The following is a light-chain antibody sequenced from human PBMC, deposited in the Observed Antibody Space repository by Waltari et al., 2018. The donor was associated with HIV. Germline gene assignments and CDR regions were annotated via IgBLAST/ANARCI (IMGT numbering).Light chain of an antibody. CDR3: SSYTDSDSLL. CDR2: GVN. CDR1: TSDIGIYDL. Sequence: QSALTQPASVSGSPGQSITISCTGDTSDIGIYDLVSWYQKYPDKAPRLIMYGVNTLPSGISNRFSGSKSGNTASLTISALQGDDEADYYCSSYTDSDSLLFGGGTKLTVL. J-gene: IGLJ2*01. V-gene: IGLV2-14*01.